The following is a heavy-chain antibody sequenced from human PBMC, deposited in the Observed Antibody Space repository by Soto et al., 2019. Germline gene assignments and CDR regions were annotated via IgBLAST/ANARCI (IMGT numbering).Heavy chain of an antibody. Sequence: GGSLRLSCVASGFTFRSHDMNWVRQPPGKGLEYVANINGPATSTYYADAVKGRFTISRDNSKDTLYLELNSPRVEDTAVYYCVQDPHWEWGYWGQGHLVTVSS. CDR1: GFTFRSHD. CDR2: INGPATST. D-gene: IGHD7-27*01. V-gene: IGHV3-23*01. J-gene: IGHJ4*02. CDR3: VQDPHWEWGY.